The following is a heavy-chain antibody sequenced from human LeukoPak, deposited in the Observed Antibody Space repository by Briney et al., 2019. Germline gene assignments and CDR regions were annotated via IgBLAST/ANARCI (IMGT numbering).Heavy chain of an antibody. V-gene: IGHV1-2*02. Sequence: PGASVKVSCKASGYTFADYYLHWVRQAPGQGLEWMGCIDPDSGGTNYEQKFQGRVTMTRDTSISTAYMELSGLRSDNTAVYYCAREYYDSSGRKHAFENWGQGTMVTVSS. J-gene: IGHJ3*02. D-gene: IGHD3-22*01. CDR3: AREYYDSSGRKHAFEN. CDR2: IDPDSGGT. CDR1: GYTFADYY.